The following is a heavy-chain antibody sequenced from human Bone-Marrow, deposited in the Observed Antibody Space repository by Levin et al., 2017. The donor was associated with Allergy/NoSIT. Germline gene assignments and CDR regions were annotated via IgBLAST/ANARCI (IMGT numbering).Heavy chain of an antibody. D-gene: IGHD5-24*01. CDR3: ARDLYTIMPPRASDY. Sequence: PGGSLRLSCAASGFTFSSYWMTWVRQPPGKGLEWVANIKGDGSEKQYVDSVKGRFTISRDNAKNSLYLQMNSLRAEDTAVYYCARDLYTIMPPRASDYWGQGTRVTVSS. CDR1: GFTFSSYW. V-gene: IGHV3-7*01. CDR2: IKGDGSEK. J-gene: IGHJ4*02.